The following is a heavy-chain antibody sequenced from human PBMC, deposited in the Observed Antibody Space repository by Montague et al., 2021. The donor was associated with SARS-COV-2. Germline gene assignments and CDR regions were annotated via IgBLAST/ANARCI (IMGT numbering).Heavy chain of an antibody. CDR3: ARRECSGGSCYPDY. CDR2: IYPGDADT. V-gene: IGHV5-51*03. D-gene: IGHD2-15*01. Sequence: QSGAEVKKPGESLKISCKGSGYGFTSYWIGGVRQMPGKSLEWRGMIYPGDADTRYSPSFQGRVTISADKSINTAYLQLSSLKASDTATYYCARRECSGGSCYPDYWGQGTLVTVSS. J-gene: IGHJ4*02. CDR1: GYGFTSYW.